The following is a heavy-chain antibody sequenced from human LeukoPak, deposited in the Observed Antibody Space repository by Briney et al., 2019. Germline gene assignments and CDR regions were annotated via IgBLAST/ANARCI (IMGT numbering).Heavy chain of an antibody. CDR2: IGDSDTST. CDR3: AKGPTLTSFGS. CDR1: GFTLSNSA. J-gene: IGHJ4*01. V-gene: IGHV3-23*05. Sequence: GGSLRLSCVVSGFTLSNSAMTWVRQAPGKVPEWVAIIGDSDTSTNYPDSVRGRFIISRDNSKDTLHIQMDSLRVEDTAVYYCAKGPTLTSFGSWGQGTLVTVSS. D-gene: IGHD4-17*01.